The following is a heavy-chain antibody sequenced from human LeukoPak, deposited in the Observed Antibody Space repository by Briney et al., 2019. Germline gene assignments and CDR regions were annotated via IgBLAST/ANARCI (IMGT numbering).Heavy chain of an antibody. CDR3: ARHTYARPFDF. CDR1: GYSASVSY. V-gene: IGHV4-59*08. J-gene: IGHJ4*02. Sequence: SETLSLTCSVSGYSASVSYWSWIRQPPGKGLEWIGYIYYTGDTNSNPSLKSRVIISLDTSKNQVSLQVTSVTAADTAVYYCARHTYARPFDFWGQGTLVTVSS. CDR2: IYYTGDT. D-gene: IGHD6-6*01.